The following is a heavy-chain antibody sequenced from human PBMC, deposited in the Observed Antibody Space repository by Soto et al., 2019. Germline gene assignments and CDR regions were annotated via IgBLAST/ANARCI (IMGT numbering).Heavy chain of an antibody. CDR2: MYWSGST. D-gene: IGHD2-2*01. Sequence: SETLSLTCGVSGYSISSGYYCGWIRQPPGKGLEWIGTMYWSGSTYYNPSLKSRVTISVDTSKNQFSLKLSSVTAADTAVYYCVREGYCSSTSCYGPAFEYWGQGTLVTVSS. CDR1: GYSISSGYY. V-gene: IGHV4-38-2*02. CDR3: VREGYCSSTSCYGPAFEY. J-gene: IGHJ4*02.